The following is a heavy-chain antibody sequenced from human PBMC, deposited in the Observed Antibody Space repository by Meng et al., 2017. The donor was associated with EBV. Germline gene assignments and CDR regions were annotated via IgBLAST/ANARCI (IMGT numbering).Heavy chain of an antibody. CDR2: INPNSGGT. D-gene: IGHD6-19*01. V-gene: IGHV1-2*06. J-gene: IGHJ4*02. CDR1: GYTFTGYY. CDR3: ARVGIAVAGTGDY. Sequence: QGPLLQSVAEVKKPGASVKVSCKASGYTFTGYYMHWVRQAPGQGLEWMGRINPNSGGTNYAQKFQGRVTMTRDTSISTAYMELSRLRSDDTAVYYCARVGIAVAGTGDYWGQGTLVTASS.